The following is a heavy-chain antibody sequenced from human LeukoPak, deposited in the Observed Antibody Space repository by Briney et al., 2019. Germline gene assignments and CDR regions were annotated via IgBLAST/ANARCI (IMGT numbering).Heavy chain of an antibody. D-gene: IGHD2-2*01. V-gene: IGHV1-8*01. CDR3: ARERQRLQWDIVVVPAAHSGDAFDI. CDR2: MNPNSGNT. CDR1: GYTFTSYD. Sequence: ASVKVSCKASGYTFTSYDINWVRQATGQGLEWMGWMNPNSGNTGYAQRFQGRVTMTRDTSTSTVYMELSSLRSEDTAVYYCARERQRLQWDIVVVPAAHSGDAFDIWGQGTMVTVSS. J-gene: IGHJ3*02.